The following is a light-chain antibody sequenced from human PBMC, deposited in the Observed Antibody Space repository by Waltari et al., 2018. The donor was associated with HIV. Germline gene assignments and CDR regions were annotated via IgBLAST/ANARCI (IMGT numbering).Light chain of an antibody. V-gene: IGLV2-8*01. CDR1: SSDVGGYNY. Sequence: QSALTQPPSASGSPGQSVTISCTGTSSDVGGYNYVSWYQLHPGKAPKLMIYEVSKRPSGVPCRFSGSKSGNTASLTVSGLQSEDEADYFCSSYAGSTNVFGTGTKVTVL. J-gene: IGLJ1*01. CDR2: EVS. CDR3: SSYAGSTNV.